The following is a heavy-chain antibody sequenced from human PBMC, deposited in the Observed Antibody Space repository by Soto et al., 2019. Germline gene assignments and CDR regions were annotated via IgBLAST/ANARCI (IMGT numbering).Heavy chain of an antibody. J-gene: IGHJ4*02. CDR3: AAGDSSDTGDH. Sequence: QVQLVQSGAEVKKPGSSVKVACNASVDTLSTHGISWVRQTPGQGLEWMGGTIPIIGTTDYAEKFQGRVTITADESTTTSYMELSSLRPDDTAVYYCAAGDSSDTGDHWGQGTMVTVSS. V-gene: IGHV1-69*01. CDR1: VDTLSTHG. CDR2: TIPIIGTT. D-gene: IGHD5-18*01.